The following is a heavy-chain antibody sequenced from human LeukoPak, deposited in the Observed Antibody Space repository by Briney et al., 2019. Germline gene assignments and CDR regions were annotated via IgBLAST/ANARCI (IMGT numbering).Heavy chain of an antibody. V-gene: IGHV4-34*01. Sequence: GSLRLSCAASGFTFYNYAMSWVRQAPGKGLEWIGEINHSGSTNYNPSLKSRVTISVDTSKNQFSLKLSSVTAADTAVYYCAGAPSSSSPFYYYYYMDVWGKGTTVTVSS. CDR1: GFTFYNYA. CDR3: AGAPSSSSPFYYYYYMDV. J-gene: IGHJ6*03. D-gene: IGHD6-6*01. CDR2: INHSGST.